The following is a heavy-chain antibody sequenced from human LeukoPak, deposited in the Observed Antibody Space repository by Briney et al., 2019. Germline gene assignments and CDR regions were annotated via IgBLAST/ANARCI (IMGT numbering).Heavy chain of an antibody. CDR3: AGVEMATWSFDY. CDR2: IYHSGST. J-gene: IGHJ4*02. V-gene: IGHV4-30-2*01. CDR1: GGSINDNY. D-gene: IGHD5-24*01. Sequence: PSETLSLTCTVSGGSINDNYWSWIRQPPGKGLEWIGYIYHSGSTYYNPSLKSRVTISVDRSKNQFSLKLSSVTAADTAVYYCAGVEMATWSFDYWGQGTLVTVSS.